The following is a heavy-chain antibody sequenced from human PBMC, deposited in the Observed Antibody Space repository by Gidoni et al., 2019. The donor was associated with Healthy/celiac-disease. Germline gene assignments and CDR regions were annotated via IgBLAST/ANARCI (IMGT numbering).Heavy chain of an antibody. CDR3: TTGGVGWELPVDY. D-gene: IGHD1-26*01. CDR2: IKSKTDGGTT. Sequence: EVQLVESGGGLVKPGGSLRLSCAASGFTFSNARMSWVRQAPGKGLEWVGRIKSKTDGGTTDYAEPVKGRFTISRDDSKNTLYLQMNSLKTEDTAVYYCTTGGVGWELPVDYWGQGTLVTVSS. CDR1: GFTFSNAR. J-gene: IGHJ4*02. V-gene: IGHV3-15*01.